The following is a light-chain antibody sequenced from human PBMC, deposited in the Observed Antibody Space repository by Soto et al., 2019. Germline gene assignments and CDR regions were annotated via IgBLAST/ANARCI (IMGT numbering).Light chain of an antibody. CDR2: DYS. CDR1: SSDVGGYNY. Sequence: QSALTQPASVSGSPGQSITISCTGSSSDVGGYNYVSWYQQLPGTAPKLLIFDYSIRPSGVPDRFSASKSGTSASLAITGLQAEDEADYYCQSYDSSLSASVFGGGTKLTVL. CDR3: QSYDSSLSASV. V-gene: IGLV2-14*01. J-gene: IGLJ3*02.